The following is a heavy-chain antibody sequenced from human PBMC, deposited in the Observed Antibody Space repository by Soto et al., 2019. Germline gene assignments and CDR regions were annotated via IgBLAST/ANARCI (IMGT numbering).Heavy chain of an antibody. Sequence: GASLKVSCKASGGTFSSYAISWVRQAPGQGLEWMGGIIPIFGTANYAQKFQGRVTITADKSTSTAYMELSSLRSEDTAVYYCAKAARYRSSSEYYFDYWGQRTLVTVSS. CDR3: AKAARYRSSSEYYFDY. V-gene: IGHV1-69*06. J-gene: IGHJ4*02. CDR1: GGTFSSYA. CDR2: IIPIFGTA. D-gene: IGHD6-6*01.